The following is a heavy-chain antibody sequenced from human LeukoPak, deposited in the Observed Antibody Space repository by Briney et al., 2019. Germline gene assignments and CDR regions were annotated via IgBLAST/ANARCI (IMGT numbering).Heavy chain of an antibody. Sequence: ASVKVSCKASGYVFTSYYMHWVRQAPGQGLEWMGIINPSGGSTSYAPNFQGRVTMTRDTSTSTLYMELSSLRSEDTAMYYCARGDSSSWYVGYFEYWGQGTLVTVSS. J-gene: IGHJ4*02. CDR3: ARGDSSSWYVGYFEY. D-gene: IGHD6-13*01. V-gene: IGHV1-46*01. CDR1: GYVFTSYY. CDR2: INPSGGST.